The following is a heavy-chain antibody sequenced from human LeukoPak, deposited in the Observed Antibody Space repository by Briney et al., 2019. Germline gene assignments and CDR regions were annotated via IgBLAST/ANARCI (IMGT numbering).Heavy chain of an antibody. J-gene: IGHJ4*02. Sequence: PGGSLRLSCIASGFTFSDYSFNWVRQAPGKGLEWVSLIRWDGSNTYYADSVKGRFTISRDNSKNSLYLQMNSLRAEDTALYYCTKVKWAVDCTTTSCPYFDYWGQGTLVTVSS. V-gene: IGHV3-43D*03. D-gene: IGHD2-2*01. CDR2: IRWDGSNT. CDR1: GFTFSDYS. CDR3: TKVKWAVDCTTTSCPYFDY.